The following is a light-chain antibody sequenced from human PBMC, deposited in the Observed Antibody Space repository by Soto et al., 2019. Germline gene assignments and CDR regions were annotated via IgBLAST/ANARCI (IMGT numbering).Light chain of an antibody. Sequence: QSALTQPASVSGSPGQSITISCTGTTSDVGGYNYVSWYQQYPGEAPKLIIFEVSHRPSGISSRFSGSKSANTASLSISGLQAEDEADYFCSSYTSSSTLGVFGTGTKLTVL. CDR1: TSDVGGYNY. CDR2: EVS. J-gene: IGLJ1*01. V-gene: IGLV2-14*01. CDR3: SSYTSSSTLGV.